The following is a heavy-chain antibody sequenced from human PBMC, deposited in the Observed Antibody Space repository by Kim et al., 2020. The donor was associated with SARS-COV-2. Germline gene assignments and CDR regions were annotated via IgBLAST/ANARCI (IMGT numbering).Heavy chain of an antibody. CDR2: IYYSGST. J-gene: IGHJ6*02. CDR1: GGSISSYY. Sequence: SETLSLTCTVSGGSISSYYWSWIRQPPGKGLEWIGYIYYSGSTNYNPSLKSRVTISVDTSKNQFSLKLSSVTAADTAVYYCAREERYGGNSYGMDVWGHGTTVTVSS. V-gene: IGHV4-59*13. CDR3: AREERYGGNSYGMDV. D-gene: IGHD4-17*01.